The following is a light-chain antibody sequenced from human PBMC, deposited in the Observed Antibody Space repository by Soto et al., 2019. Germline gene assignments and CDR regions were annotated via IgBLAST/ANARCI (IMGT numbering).Light chain of an antibody. CDR2: DAS. V-gene: IGKV1D-13*01. J-gene: IGKJ3*01. CDR1: QGISSA. Sequence: AIQLTQSPSSLSASVGDRVTITCRASQGISSALAWYQQKPGKAPKLLIYDASSLESGVPSRFSGSGSGTDFTLTISSLQPEDFATYYCQQFNNFLFTFGPGTKVDIK. CDR3: QQFNNFLFT.